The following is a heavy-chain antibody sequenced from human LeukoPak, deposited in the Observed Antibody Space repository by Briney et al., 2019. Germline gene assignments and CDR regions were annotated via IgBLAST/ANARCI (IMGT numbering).Heavy chain of an antibody. J-gene: IGHJ6*03. CDR2: IYYSGST. V-gene: IGHV4-59*01. CDR3: ASAGMVRGPYYYYMDV. Sequence: SGALSLPSTVSGGSIGSYYWCWIRPPPGKGLEWIGSIYYSGSTNYNPSLQSRVTISVDTSKNQFSLKLSSVTAADTAVYYCASAGMVRGPYYYYMDVWGKGTTVTVSS. CDR1: GGSIGSYY. D-gene: IGHD3-10*01.